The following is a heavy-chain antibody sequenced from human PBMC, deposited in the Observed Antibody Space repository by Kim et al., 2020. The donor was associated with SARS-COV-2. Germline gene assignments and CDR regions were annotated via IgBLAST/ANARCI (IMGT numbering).Heavy chain of an antibody. CDR1: GGSGSSGTYY. V-gene: IGHV4-61*01. CDR2: ISKSGGT. CDR3: ARGDVEPSGSAFDF. D-gene: IGHD3-10*01. J-gene: IGHJ3*01. Sequence: SETLSLTCIVSGGSGSSGTYYLNWIRQPPGKGLEWIGHISKSGGTNYNPSLKSRVTISVDTSKNQFSLKLTSLTVADTAMHYCARGDVEPSGSAFDFWGQGTMVTVSS.